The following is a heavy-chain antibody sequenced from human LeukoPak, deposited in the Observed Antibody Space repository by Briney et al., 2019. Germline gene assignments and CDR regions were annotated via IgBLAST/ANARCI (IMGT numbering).Heavy chain of an antibody. CDR2: IYTSGST. D-gene: IGHD3-22*01. Sequence: SETLSLTCTVSGGSISSYYWSWIRQPAGKGLEWIGRIYTSGSTNYNPSLKSRVTMSVDTSKNQFSLKLSSVTAADTAVYYCARDRYDSSGYQYYFDYWGQGTLVTVSS. CDR1: GGSISSYY. V-gene: IGHV4-4*07. J-gene: IGHJ4*02. CDR3: ARDRYDSSGYQYYFDY.